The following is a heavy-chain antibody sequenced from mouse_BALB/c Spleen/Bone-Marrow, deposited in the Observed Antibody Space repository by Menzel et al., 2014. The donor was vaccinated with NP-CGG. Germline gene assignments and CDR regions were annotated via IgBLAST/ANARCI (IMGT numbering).Heavy chain of an antibody. D-gene: IGHD3-1*01. V-gene: IGHV3-2*02. Sequence: VQLQQSGPGLMKPSQSLSLTFTVTGYSITSAYAWNWIRQFPGDKLEWMGYITSSGHTSYNPSLKSRISIARDTSKNQFFLQLNSVTTEDTATYYCARSGNFFDYWGQGTTLTVSS. J-gene: IGHJ2*01. CDR3: ARSGNFFDY. CDR2: ITSSGHT. CDR1: GYSITSAYA.